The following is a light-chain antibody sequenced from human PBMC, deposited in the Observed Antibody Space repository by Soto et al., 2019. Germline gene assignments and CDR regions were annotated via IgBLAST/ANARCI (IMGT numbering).Light chain of an antibody. V-gene: IGKV3-15*01. CDR2: GAS. CDR3: QSYNKWPPT. CDR1: ESVSSK. J-gene: IGKJ2*01. Sequence: EIVMTQSPATLSVSPGEGATLSCRAGESVSSKLAWYQQKPGQAPRLLIYGASTRATGIPARLSGSGSGTASTLTISSLQSQDFGVCHCQSYNKWPPTFGQGHKLAIK.